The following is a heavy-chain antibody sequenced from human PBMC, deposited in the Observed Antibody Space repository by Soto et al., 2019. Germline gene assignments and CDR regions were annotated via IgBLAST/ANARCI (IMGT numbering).Heavy chain of an antibody. Sequence: SETLSLTCAVSSGSISSSNWWSWVRQPPGKGLEWIGEIYHSGSTNYNPSLKSRVTISVDKSKNQFSLKLSSVTAADTAVYYCTRRIYYYYMDVWGKGTTVTVSS. CDR3: TRRIYYYYMDV. CDR1: SGSISSSNW. J-gene: IGHJ6*03. CDR2: IYHSGST. V-gene: IGHV4-4*02.